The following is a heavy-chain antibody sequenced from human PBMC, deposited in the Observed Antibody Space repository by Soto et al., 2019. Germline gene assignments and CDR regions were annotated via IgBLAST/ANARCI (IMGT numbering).Heavy chain of an antibody. Sequence: PXESLKISWTGSGYSFNRYWISWVRQVPGKGLEWMGRIDPSDSYTNYSPSFQGHVTISADKSISTAYLQWSSLKASDTAMYYCARHSGGYYYYGMDAWGQGTTVTVSS. CDR2: IDPSDSYT. J-gene: IGHJ6*02. D-gene: IGHD1-26*01. CDR1: GYSFNRYW. CDR3: ARHSGGYYYYGMDA. V-gene: IGHV5-10-1*01.